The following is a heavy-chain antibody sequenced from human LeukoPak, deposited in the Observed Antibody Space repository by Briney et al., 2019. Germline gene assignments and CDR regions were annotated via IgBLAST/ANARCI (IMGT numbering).Heavy chain of an antibody. D-gene: IGHD3-22*01. CDR2: IYHSAST. CDR1: GGSISSSNW. Sequence: SETLSLTCAVSGGSISSSNWWSWVRQPPGKGLDWIGEIYHSASTNYNPSLKSRVTISVDTSKNQFSLKLSSVTAADTAVYYCARDIKGRKYYDSSGYPEVGFDYWGQGTLVTVSS. CDR3: ARDIKGRKYYDSSGYPEVGFDY. J-gene: IGHJ4*02. V-gene: IGHV4-4*02.